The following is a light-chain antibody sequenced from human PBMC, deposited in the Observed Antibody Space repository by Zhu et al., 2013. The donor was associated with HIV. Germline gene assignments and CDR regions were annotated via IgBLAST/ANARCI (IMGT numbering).Light chain of an antibody. CDR2: AAS. J-gene: IGKJ2*03. Sequence: DIQMTQSPSTLSASVGDRVTITCRASQSISSWLAWYQQKPGKAPKFLIYAASTLQSGVPSRFSGSGSGTHFTLTISSLQPEDFATYYCQQANSFSFGQGTKLEIK. CDR3: QQANSFS. V-gene: IGKV1-12*01. CDR1: QSISSW.